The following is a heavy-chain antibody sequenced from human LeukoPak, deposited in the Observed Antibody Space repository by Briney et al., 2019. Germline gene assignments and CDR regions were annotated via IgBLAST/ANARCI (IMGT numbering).Heavy chain of an antibody. CDR1: GFTFSSHE. V-gene: IGHV3-48*03. Sequence: GGSLRLSCAASGFTFSSHEMNWVHQAPGKGLEWISYISNSGSTIYYADSVKGRFTISRDNAKNSLYLQMNSLRAEDTAVYYCASEPHTTKRWLQIHGYQYYMNVWGKGTTVTVSS. CDR3: ASEPHTTKRWLQIHGYQYYMNV. D-gene: IGHD5-24*01. CDR2: ISNSGSTI. J-gene: IGHJ6*03.